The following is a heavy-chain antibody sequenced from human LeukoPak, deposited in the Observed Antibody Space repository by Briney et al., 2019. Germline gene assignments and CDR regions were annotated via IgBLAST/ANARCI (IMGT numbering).Heavy chain of an antibody. D-gene: IGHD2-21*02. CDR3: ARAAAYCGVDCYSGDFQH. V-gene: IGHV1-69*04. CDR2: IIPILGIA. Sequence: SVKVSCKASGGTFSSYAISWVRQAPGQGLEWMGRIIPILGIANYAQKFQGRVTITADKSTSTAYMELSSLRSEDTAVYYCARAAAYCGVDCYSGDFQHWGQGTLVTVSS. J-gene: IGHJ1*01. CDR1: GGTFSSYA.